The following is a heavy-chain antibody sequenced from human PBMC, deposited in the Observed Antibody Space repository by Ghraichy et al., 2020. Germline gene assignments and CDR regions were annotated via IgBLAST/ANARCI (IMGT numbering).Heavy chain of an antibody. CDR3: AKRSYTGSYYFDS. J-gene: IGHJ4*02. CDR2: IGSNGGDT. V-gene: IGHV3-23*01. CDR1: GFTFYSYA. D-gene: IGHD1-26*01. Sequence: GSLNISCVASGFTFYSYAMSWVRQAPGEGLEWVSSIGSNGGDTYYADSVKGRFTISRDNSKNMLNLQMNSLRAEDTAVYYCAKRSYTGSYYFDSWGQGTLVTVSS.